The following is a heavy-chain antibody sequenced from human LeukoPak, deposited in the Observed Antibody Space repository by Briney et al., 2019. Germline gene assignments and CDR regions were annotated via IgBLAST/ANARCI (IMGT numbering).Heavy chain of an antibody. J-gene: IGHJ3*02. CDR1: GYTFSNYW. V-gene: IGHV5-51*01. D-gene: IGHD3-9*01. CDR3: ARRGSLTSDAVDI. Sequence: GESLKMSCKASGYTFSNYWVGWVRQMPGKGLEWMGIIYPGDSNTRYSPSFEGQVLISADKSISTVYLHWGSLKASDTAMYFCARRGSLTSDAVDIWGQGTLVSV. CDR2: IYPGDSNT.